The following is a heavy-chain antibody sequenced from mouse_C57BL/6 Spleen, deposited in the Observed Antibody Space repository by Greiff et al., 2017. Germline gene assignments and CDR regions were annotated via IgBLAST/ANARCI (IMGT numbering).Heavy chain of an antibody. CDR3: ARSSITTVVATDWYFDV. Sequence: QVQLKESGAELVKPGASVKISCKASGYAFSSYWMNWVKQRPGKGLEWIGQIYPGDGDTNYNGKFKGKATLTADKSSSTAYMQLSSLTSEDSAVYFCARSSITTVVATDWYFDVWGTGTTVTVSS. J-gene: IGHJ1*03. CDR2: IYPGDGDT. V-gene: IGHV1-80*01. CDR1: GYAFSSYW. D-gene: IGHD1-1*01.